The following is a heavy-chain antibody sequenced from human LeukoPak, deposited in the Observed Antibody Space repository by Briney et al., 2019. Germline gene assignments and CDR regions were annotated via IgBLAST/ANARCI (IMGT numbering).Heavy chain of an antibody. J-gene: IGHJ5*02. V-gene: IGHV4-34*01. CDR1: GGSFSGYY. CDR3: ARGARDIVVVPAAKSWFDP. Sequence: SETLSLTCAVYGGSFSGYYWSWIRQPPGKGLEWIGEINHSGSTNYNPSLKSRVTISVVTSKNQFSLKLSSVTAADTAVYYCARGARDIVVVPAAKSWFDPWGQGTLVTVSS. CDR2: INHSGST. D-gene: IGHD2-2*01.